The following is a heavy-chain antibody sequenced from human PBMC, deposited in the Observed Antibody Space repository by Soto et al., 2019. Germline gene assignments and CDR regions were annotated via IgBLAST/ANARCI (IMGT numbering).Heavy chain of an antibody. Sequence: QITLKEYGPTLVKPTQPLTLTCTFSGFSLNTSGMGVGWIRQPPGKALEWLSLIYWTDVKLYRPSLITRLTIAKDISKTQVVLTVTNDDPVATATYYCAHTRLVVVLAATNNFDYWGQGILVNVSS. D-gene: IGHD2-2*01. J-gene: IGHJ4*01. CDR2: IYWTDVK. CDR3: AHTRLVVVLAATNNFDY. CDR1: GFSLNTSGMG. V-gene: IGHV2-5*01.